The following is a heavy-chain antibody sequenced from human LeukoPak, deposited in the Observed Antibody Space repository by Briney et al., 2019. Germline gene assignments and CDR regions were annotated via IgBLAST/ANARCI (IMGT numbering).Heavy chain of an antibody. V-gene: IGHV4-61*03. Sequence: PSETLSLTCTVSGGPISSGGYYWSWIRQPLGKGLEWIGYIYHSGSTYYNPSLKSRVTISIDTSKKHFSLNLSSVSAADTAVYYCARSDKWVGATVRRVYYFDYWGQGTLVTVSS. CDR3: ARSDKWVGATVRRVYYFDY. J-gene: IGHJ4*02. CDR2: IYHSGST. CDR1: GGPISSGGYY. D-gene: IGHD1-26*01.